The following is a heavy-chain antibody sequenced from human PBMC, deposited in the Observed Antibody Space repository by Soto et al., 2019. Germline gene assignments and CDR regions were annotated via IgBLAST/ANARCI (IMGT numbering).Heavy chain of an antibody. V-gene: IGHV4-59*08. CDR3: ARRYSSSFDY. CDR2: IYYSGST. J-gene: IGHJ4*02. Sequence: PSETLSLTCTVFGGSISSYYWSLIRQPPGKGLEWIGYIYYSGSTNYNPSLKSRVTISVDTSKNQFSLKLSSVTAADTAVYYCARRYSSSFDYWGQGTLVTVSS. CDR1: GGSISSYY. D-gene: IGHD6-13*01.